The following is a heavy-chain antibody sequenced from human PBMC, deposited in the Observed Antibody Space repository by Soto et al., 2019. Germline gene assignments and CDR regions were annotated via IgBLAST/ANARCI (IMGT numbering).Heavy chain of an antibody. J-gene: IGHJ6*02. CDR2: INSDGSST. D-gene: IGHD2-21*01. CDR3: AREYILVVPPGVNYGMDV. V-gene: IGHV3-74*01. CDR1: GFTFSSYW. Sequence: GGSLRPSCAASGFTFSSYWMHWVRQAPGKGLVWVSRINSDGSSTSYADSVKGRFTISRDNAKNTLYLQMNSLRAEDTAVYYCAREYILVVPPGVNYGMDVWGQGTTVTVSS.